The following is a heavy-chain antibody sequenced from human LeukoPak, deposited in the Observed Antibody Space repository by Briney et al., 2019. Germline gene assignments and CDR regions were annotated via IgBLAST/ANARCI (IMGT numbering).Heavy chain of an antibody. D-gene: IGHD6-19*01. CDR2: FYETLKT. V-gene: IGHV3-23*01. CDR3: AKRGAGSGGLHY. J-gene: IGHJ4*02. CDR1: GFTFSSYA. Sequence: GGSLRLSCAASGFTFSSYAMHWVRQAPGKGLEWVSTFYETLKTDYADSVKGRFTISRDTSNNMLYLQMNSLRTEDTAIYYCAKRGAGSGGLHYWGQGTLVTVSS.